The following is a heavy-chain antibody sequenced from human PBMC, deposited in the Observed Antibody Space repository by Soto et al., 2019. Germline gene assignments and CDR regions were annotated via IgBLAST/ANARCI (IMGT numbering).Heavy chain of an antibody. J-gene: IGHJ6*02. Sequence: GGSLRLSCAASGFTFSNAWMSWVRQAPGKGLEWVGRIKSKTDGGTTDYAAPVKGRFTISRDDSKNTLYLQMNSLKTEDTAVYYCTTDPTPRYYXFWSGSGPEDYYYGMDVWGQGTTVTVSS. D-gene: IGHD3-3*01. CDR2: IKSKTDGGTT. V-gene: IGHV3-15*01. CDR1: GFTFSNAW. CDR3: TTDPTPRYYXFWSGSGPEDYYYGMDV.